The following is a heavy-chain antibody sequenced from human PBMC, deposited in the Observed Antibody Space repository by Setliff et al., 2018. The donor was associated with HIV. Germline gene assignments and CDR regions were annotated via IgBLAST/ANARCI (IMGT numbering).Heavy chain of an antibody. CDR2: VYHTGST. CDR1: GYSISSGYY. CDR3: ARHAAGPDGPFDY. Sequence: SETLSLTCAVSGYSISSGYYWGWIRQTPGKGLEWIGNVYHTGSTYYNPSLKSRVTISVDTSKNQFSLKLSSVIAADTAVYYCARHAAGPDGPFDYWGQGTLVTVSS. V-gene: IGHV4-38-2*01. D-gene: IGHD2-2*01. J-gene: IGHJ4*02.